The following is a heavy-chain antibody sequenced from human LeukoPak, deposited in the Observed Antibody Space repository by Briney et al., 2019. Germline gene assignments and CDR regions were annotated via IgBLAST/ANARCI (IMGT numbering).Heavy chain of an antibody. Sequence: GGSLRLSCAASGFTFDDYTMHWVRQAPGKGLEWVTLISWDGGSTYYADSVKGRFTISRDNSKNSLYLQMNSLRTEDTALYYCAKGMGIVVVPAAINAFDIWGQGTMVTVSS. J-gene: IGHJ3*02. CDR1: GFTFDDYT. CDR3: AKGMGIVVVPAAINAFDI. D-gene: IGHD2-2*01. V-gene: IGHV3-43*01. CDR2: ISWDGGST.